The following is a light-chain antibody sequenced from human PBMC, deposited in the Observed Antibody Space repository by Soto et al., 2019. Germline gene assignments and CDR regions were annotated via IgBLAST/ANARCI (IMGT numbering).Light chain of an antibody. CDR3: QHRRT. J-gene: IGKJ2*02. V-gene: IGKV1-33*01. CDR1: QNINNY. CDR2: DAS. Sequence: DIQMTQSPSSLSASVGDRVTITCQASQNINNYLNWYQQKPGRAPKLLIYDASNLEAGVPSRFRGSGSGTDFTFTISRLQPEDIATYYCQHRRTFGQGTKLEIK.